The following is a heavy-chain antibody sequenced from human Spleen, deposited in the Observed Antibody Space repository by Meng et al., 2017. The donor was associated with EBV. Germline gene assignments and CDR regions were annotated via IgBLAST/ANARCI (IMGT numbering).Heavy chain of an antibody. CDR2: IIPIFGTA. J-gene: IGHJ5*02. D-gene: IGHD1/OR15-1a*01. CDR1: GGTFSRYA. CDR3: ARGEQKEVWFDP. V-gene: IGHV1-69*06. Sequence: HVQLGRSVTEVKRPGSSVKVSCKPSGGTFSRYATSWGRPAPGQGLAWMGGIIPIFGTANYAQKFQGRVTINADKSTSTAYMELSSPRSEDTAVYYCARGEQKEVWFDPWGQGPLVTVSS.